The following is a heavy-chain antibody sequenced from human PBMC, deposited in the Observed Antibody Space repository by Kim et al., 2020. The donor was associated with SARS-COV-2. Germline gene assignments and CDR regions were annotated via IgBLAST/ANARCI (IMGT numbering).Heavy chain of an antibody. CDR3: ARARQRSGRLFDY. Sequence: GGSLRLSCAASGFTFSSYSMNWVRQAPGKGLEWVSAIRSSSGYIYYADSVKGRFTISRDNSKNTLYLQMNSLRAEDTAVYYCARARQRSGRLFDYWGQGTLVTVSS. V-gene: IGHV3-21*04. CDR1: GFTFSSYS. CDR2: IRSSSGYI. J-gene: IGHJ4*02. D-gene: IGHD6-25*01.